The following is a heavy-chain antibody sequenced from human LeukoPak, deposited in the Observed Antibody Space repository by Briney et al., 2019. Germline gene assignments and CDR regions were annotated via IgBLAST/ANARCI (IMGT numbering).Heavy chain of an antibody. CDR1: GFTFSDYY. V-gene: IGHV3-11*04. D-gene: IGHD3-3*01. Sequence: GGSLRLSCAASGFTFSDYYMSWIRQAPGKGLEWVSYISSSGSTIYYADSVKGRFTISRDNAKNSLYLQMNSLRAEETAVYYCARVPNNFWSGYYLYYFDYWGEEALVTVSS. CDR3: ARVPNNFWSGYYLYYFDY. J-gene: IGHJ4*02. CDR2: ISSSGSTI.